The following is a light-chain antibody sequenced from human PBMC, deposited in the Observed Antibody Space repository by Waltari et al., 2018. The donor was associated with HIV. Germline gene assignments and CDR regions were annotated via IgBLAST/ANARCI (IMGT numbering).Light chain of an antibody. CDR2: DVS. V-gene: IGLV2-23*02. Sequence: QSAPTQPASVSASPGQSITISCTGLISDLYDNQYVSWYQQHPGKAPKLMIYDVSKRPSEVSDRFSGSKSGNTASLTSSGLQAEDEADYYCCSFGGANTLRVFGGGTKVIVL. CDR3: CSFGGANTLRV. J-gene: IGLJ2*01. CDR1: ISDLYDNQY.